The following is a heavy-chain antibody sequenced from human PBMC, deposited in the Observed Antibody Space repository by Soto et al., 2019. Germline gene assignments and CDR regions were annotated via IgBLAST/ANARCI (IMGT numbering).Heavy chain of an antibody. CDR2: INSDGSST. CDR1: GFTFSSYW. Sequence: PGGSLRLSCAASGFTFSSYWMHWVRQAPGKGLVWVSRINSDGSSTSYADSVKGRFTISRDNAKNTLYLQMNSLRAEDTAVYYCAREGYSSGWAFPWGRGTLVTVSS. D-gene: IGHD6-19*01. CDR3: AREGYSSGWAFP. J-gene: IGHJ5*02. V-gene: IGHV3-74*01.